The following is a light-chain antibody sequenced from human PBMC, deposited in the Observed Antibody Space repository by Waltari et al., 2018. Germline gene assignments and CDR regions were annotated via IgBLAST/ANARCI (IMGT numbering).Light chain of an antibody. Sequence: QLVLTQSPSASASLGASVKLTCTLSSGDSPYAIAWHQQQPEKGPRYLMKLNIDGSHIKGDGIPDRFSGSSSGTERYLTISNLQSEDEADYYCQTWGTGIQVFGGGTKLTVL. CDR2: LNIDGSH. CDR1: SGDSPYA. CDR3: QTWGTGIQV. V-gene: IGLV4-69*02. J-gene: IGLJ3*02.